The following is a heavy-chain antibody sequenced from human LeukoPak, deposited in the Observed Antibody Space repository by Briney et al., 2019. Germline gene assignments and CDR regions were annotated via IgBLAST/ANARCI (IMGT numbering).Heavy chain of an antibody. J-gene: IGHJ4*02. CDR1: GLTFSRYA. D-gene: IGHD3-22*01. CDR3: AKQAYDSPRTDFDY. Sequence: TGGSLRLSCAAPGLTFSRYAMSWVRQAPGKGLEWVSGVSTSGGSTYYADSVKGRFTISRDNSKNTLHLQMNSLRAEDTAIYYCAKQAYDSPRTDFDYWGQGTLVTVSS. V-gene: IGHV3-23*01. CDR2: VSTSGGST.